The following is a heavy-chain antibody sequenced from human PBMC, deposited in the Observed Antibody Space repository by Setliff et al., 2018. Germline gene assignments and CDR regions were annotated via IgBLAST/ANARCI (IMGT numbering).Heavy chain of an antibody. CDR2: IYYSGNT. CDR3: ASLNPIGSVSREDH. V-gene: IGHV4-39*01. Sequence: SETLSLTCNVSGGSIAGSTYYWGWIRQPPGKGLEWIGRIYYSGNTYYNSSLRSRVTISVDTPKNQFSLKLNSVTAADAAVYYCASLNPIGSVSREDHWGQGTLVTVSS. J-gene: IGHJ4*02. CDR1: GGSIAGSTYY. D-gene: IGHD3-10*01.